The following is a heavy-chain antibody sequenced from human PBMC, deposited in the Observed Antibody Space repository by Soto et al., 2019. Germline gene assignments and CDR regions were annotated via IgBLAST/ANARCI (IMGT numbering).Heavy chain of an antibody. Sequence: PGGSLRLSCAASGFTFSSYGMRWVRQAPGKGLGWVAVISYDGSNKYYADSVKGRFTISRDNSKNTLYLQMNSLRAEDTAVYYCAKDLSPANYYFDYWGQGTLVTVSS. CDR2: ISYDGSNK. CDR3: AKDLSPANYYFDY. CDR1: GFTFSSYG. J-gene: IGHJ4*02. V-gene: IGHV3-30*18.